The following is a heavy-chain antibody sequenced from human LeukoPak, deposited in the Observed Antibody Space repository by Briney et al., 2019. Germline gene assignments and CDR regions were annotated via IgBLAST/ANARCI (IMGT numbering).Heavy chain of an antibody. J-gene: IGHJ4*02. CDR2: IYSDGST. CDR1: GFTVSTNS. D-gene: IGHD3-16*01. CDR3: ARDHRIGGS. Sequence: PGGSLRLSCAASGFTVSTNSMTWVRHPPGKGLEWVSVIYSDGSTFYAASVKGRFIISRDNSKNTLYLQMNSLRVDDTAVYFCARDHRIGGSWGQGTLVTVSS. V-gene: IGHV3-53*01.